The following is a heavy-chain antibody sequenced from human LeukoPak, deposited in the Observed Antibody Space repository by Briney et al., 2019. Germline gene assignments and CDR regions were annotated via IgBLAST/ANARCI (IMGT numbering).Heavy chain of an antibody. CDR3: ASLSRGSSWYYFDY. CDR1: GYSFNNHW. J-gene: IGHJ4*02. CDR2: IYPGDSGT. D-gene: IGHD6-13*01. V-gene: IGHV5-51*01. Sequence: GESLKISCQTSGYSFNNHWIAWVRQMPGKGLEWMGIIYPGDSGTSYSPSFQGQVTISADKSISTAYLRWSSLKASDTAMYYCASLSRGSSWYYFDYWGQGTLVTVSS.